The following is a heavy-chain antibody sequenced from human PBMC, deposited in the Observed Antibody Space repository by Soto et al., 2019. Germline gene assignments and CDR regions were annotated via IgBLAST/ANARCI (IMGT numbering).Heavy chain of an antibody. CDR1: GFTFSRYW. J-gene: IGHJ4*02. Sequence: PGGSLRLSCAASGFTFSRYWMHWVRQAPGKGLVWVSRISYDESTTDYADSVKGRFTISRDSAKNTLYLQMNSLRAEDTAVYFCARGGANTAMAHDYWGQGTLVTV. D-gene: IGHD5-18*01. CDR2: ISYDESTT. CDR3: ARGGANTAMAHDY. V-gene: IGHV3-74*01.